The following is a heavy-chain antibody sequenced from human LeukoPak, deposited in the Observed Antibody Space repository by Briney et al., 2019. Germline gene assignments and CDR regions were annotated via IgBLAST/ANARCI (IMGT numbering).Heavy chain of an antibody. V-gene: IGHV1-69*04. CDR1: GGTFSSYA. CDR2: IIPILGIA. J-gene: IGHJ4*02. D-gene: IGHD4-11*01. CDR3: AREGNYSNPFDY. Sequence: SVTVSCKASGGTFSSYAISWVRQAPGQGLEWMGRIIPILGIANYAQKFQGRVTITADKSTSTAYMELSSLRSEDTAVYYCAREGNYSNPFDYWGQGTLVTVSS.